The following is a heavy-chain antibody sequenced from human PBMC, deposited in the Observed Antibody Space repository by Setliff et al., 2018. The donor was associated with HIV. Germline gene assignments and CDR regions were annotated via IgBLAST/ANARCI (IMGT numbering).Heavy chain of an antibody. D-gene: IGHD3-10*01. CDR1: GGSISSYY. CDR2: IYYSGSI. J-gene: IGHJ6*02. CDR3: ARDRGRGSGSPTRKYYYYGMDV. V-gene: IGHV4-59*01. Sequence: PSETLSLTCTISGGSISSYYWSWIRRPPGKGLEWIGSIYYSGSINYSPSLESRVTISVDTSKNKYSLKLKSVTTADTAVYYCARDRGRGSGSPTRKYYYYGMDVWGQGTTVTVSS.